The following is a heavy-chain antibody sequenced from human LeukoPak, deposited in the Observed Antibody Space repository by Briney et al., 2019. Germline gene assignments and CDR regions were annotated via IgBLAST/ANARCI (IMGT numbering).Heavy chain of an antibody. D-gene: IGHD6-19*01. CDR2: ISYDGSNK. CDR1: GFTFSSYA. Sequence: GGFLRLSCAASGFTFSSYAMHWVRQAPGKGLEWVAVISYDGSNKYYADSVKGRFTISRDNSKNTLYLQMNSLRAEDTAVYYCAREGQWLLTSGADYFDYWGQGTLVTVSS. CDR3: AREGQWLLTSGADYFDY. V-gene: IGHV3-30-3*01. J-gene: IGHJ4*02.